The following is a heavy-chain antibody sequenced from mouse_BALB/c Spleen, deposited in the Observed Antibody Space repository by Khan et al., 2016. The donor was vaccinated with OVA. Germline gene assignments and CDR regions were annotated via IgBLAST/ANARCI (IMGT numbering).Heavy chain of an antibody. V-gene: IGHV9-3-1*01. J-gene: IGHJ4*01. CDR1: GYTFTNYG. CDR3: ARPPYFSYVRVY. Sequence: QVQLKESGPELKKPGETVKISCKASGYTFTNYGMNWVKQAPGRGLKWMGWINTYTGEPTYADDFKGRFVFSLETSASTAYLQINNLKNEDTATYFCARPPYFSYVRVYWGQGTSVTVSS. CDR2: INTYTGEP. D-gene: IGHD2-10*01.